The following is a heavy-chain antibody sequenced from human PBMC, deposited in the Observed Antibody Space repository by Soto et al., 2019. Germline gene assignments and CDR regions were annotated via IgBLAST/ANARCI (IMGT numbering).Heavy chain of an antibody. D-gene: IGHD2-2*01. CDR2: IYYSGST. Sequence: QVQLQESGPGLVKPSQTLSLTYTVSGGSISSGGYYWSWIRQHPGKGLEWIGYIYYSGSTYYNPSLKSRVTISVDTSKNQFSLKLSAVTAADTAVYYCARAWDIVVVPAAMRVGWFDPWGQGTLVTVSS. J-gene: IGHJ5*02. CDR1: GGSISSGGYY. CDR3: ARAWDIVVVPAAMRVGWFDP. V-gene: IGHV4-31*03.